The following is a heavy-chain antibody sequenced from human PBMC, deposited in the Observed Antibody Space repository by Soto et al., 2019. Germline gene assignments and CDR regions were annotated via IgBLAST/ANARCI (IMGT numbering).Heavy chain of an antibody. CDR2: INHSGNT. CDR3: SRRAPEGFDP. Sequence: NPSETLSLTCAVSGGSIGTSAYYWGWIRQAPGKGLEWIGSINHSGNTYLSPSLKDRVTMSVDKSKNSFPLKLRSATAADTGLYYCSRRAPEGFDPWGQGTLVTVSS. CDR1: GGSIGTSAYY. V-gene: IGHV4-39*01. J-gene: IGHJ5*02.